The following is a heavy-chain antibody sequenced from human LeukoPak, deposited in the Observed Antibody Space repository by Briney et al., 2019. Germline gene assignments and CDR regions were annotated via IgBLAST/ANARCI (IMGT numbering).Heavy chain of an antibody. D-gene: IGHD2-2*01. CDR3: ASYPLNDCSSTNCPPGG. V-gene: IGHV1-46*01. CDR1: GYTFTGYH. CDR2: INPSGSST. Sequence: ASVKVSCKASGYTFTGYHMHWVRQAPGQGLEWMGLINPSGSSTSYAQKFQGRVAMTRDTSTSTVYMELSSLRSEDTAVYYCASYPLNDCSSTNCPPGGWDQGTLVTVSS. J-gene: IGHJ4*02.